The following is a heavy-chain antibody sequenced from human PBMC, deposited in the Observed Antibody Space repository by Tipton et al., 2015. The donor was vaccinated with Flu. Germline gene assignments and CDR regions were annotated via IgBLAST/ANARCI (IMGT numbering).Heavy chain of an antibody. D-gene: IGHD5-24*01. V-gene: IGHV4-4*07. CDR1: GDSISSYY. CDR2: IYSSGST. Sequence: TLSLTCTVSGDSISSYYWSWIRQPAGKGLEWIGRIYSSGSTNYNPSLKSRVTMSVDTSKNQFSLKSNSVAAADTAVYYCARGGYNLVYWGQGTLVTVSS. J-gene: IGHJ4*02. CDR3: ARGGYNLVY.